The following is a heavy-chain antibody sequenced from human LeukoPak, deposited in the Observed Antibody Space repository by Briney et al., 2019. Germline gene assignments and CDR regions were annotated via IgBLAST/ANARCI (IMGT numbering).Heavy chain of an antibody. Sequence: KPSETLSLTCAVYGGSFSGHYWSWIRQPPGKGLEWIGEINHSGSTNYNPSLKSRVTISVDTSKNQFSLKLSSVTAADTAVYYCARGSRGGRPMWELLRVWAFDIWGQGTMVTVSS. J-gene: IGHJ3*02. CDR2: INHSGST. CDR1: GGSFSGHY. V-gene: IGHV4-34*01. CDR3: ARGSRGGRPMWELLRVWAFDI. D-gene: IGHD1-26*01.